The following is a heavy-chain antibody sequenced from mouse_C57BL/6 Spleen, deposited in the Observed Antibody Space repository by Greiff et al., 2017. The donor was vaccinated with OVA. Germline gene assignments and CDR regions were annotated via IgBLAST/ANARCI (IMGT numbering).Heavy chain of an antibody. CDR3: ASADYYGSSYVVGFDY. D-gene: IGHD1-1*01. V-gene: IGHV3-6*01. CDR2: ISYDGSN. Sequence: EVKVEESGPGLVKPSQSLSLTCSVTGYSITSGYYWNWIRQFPGNKLEWMGYISYDGSNNYNPSLKNRISVTRDTSKNQFFLKLNSVTTEDTATYYCASADYYGSSYVVGFDYWGQGTTLTVSS. J-gene: IGHJ2*01. CDR1: GYSITSGYY.